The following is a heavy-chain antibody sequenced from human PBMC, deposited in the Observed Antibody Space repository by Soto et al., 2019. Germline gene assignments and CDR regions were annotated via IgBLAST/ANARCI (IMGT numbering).Heavy chain of an antibody. J-gene: IGHJ3*02. D-gene: IGHD3-9*01. CDR2: IYDSGST. Sequence: ASEALSLTRTVSGGSPSPFYWGWVRPLPGEGLEWLGYIYDSGSTSYNPSLKSRVTMSMDTSKTQFSLNLSSVTVADTAVYFCAASYYAILTGHFAFDIWGHGTMVTVSS. CDR3: AASYYAILTGHFAFDI. CDR1: GGSPSPFY. V-gene: IGHV4-59*01.